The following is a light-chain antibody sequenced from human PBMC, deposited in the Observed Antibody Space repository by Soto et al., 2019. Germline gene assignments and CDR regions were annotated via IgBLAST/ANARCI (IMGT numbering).Light chain of an antibody. CDR2: DAS. V-gene: IGKV3D-20*02. CDR1: QSLSSSQ. Sequence: EMCLRKIPRTLSLSPGERATLSCRASQSLSSSQLAWYQQKPGQAPRLLIHDASSRATGIPARFSGSGSGTDFTLTISSLEPEDFAVYYCQQRSNWPTFGQGTRLAIK. J-gene: IGKJ5*01. CDR3: QQRSNWPT.